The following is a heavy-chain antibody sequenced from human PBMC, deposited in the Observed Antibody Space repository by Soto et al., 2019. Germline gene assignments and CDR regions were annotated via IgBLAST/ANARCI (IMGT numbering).Heavy chain of an antibody. D-gene: IGHD3-3*01. J-gene: IGHJ6*03. CDR2: IYYSGST. CDR3: ARLRRGFWSGYLPLNSYHMDV. V-gene: IGHV4-39*01. Sequence: QLQLQESGPGLVKPSETLSLTCTVSGGSISSSSYYWGWIRQPPGKGLEWIGGIYYSGSTYYNPSLKSRVTISVDTSKNQFSLKLSSVTAADTAVYYCARLRRGFWSGYLPLNSYHMDVWGKGTTVTVSS. CDR1: GGSISSSSYY.